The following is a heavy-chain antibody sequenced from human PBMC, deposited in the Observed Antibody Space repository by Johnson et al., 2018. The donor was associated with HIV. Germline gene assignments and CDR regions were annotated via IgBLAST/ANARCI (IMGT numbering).Heavy chain of an antibody. D-gene: IGHD5-24*01. CDR2: ISGSGGST. CDR1: RFTFSSYW. V-gene: IGHV3-23*04. CDR3: ARELEIAQGLDAFDI. Sequence: VQLVESGGGLVQPGGSLRLSCAASRFTFSSYWMHRVRQAPGKGLEWVSAISGSGGSTYNADSVRGRFTISRENSKNSLYLQMNSLRAEDTAVYYCARELEIAQGLDAFDIWGQGTMVTVSS. J-gene: IGHJ3*02.